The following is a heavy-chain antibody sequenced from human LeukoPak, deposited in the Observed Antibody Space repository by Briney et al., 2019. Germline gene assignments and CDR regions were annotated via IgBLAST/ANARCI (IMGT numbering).Heavy chain of an antibody. CDR3: ARDSRDSSGYYHAGMDV. CDR2: IHSSGST. V-gene: IGHV4-59*01. D-gene: IGHD3-22*01. J-gene: IGHJ6*02. Sequence: SETLSLTCTVSGGSISGCYWSWIRQPPGKGLEWIGYIHSSGSTNYNPALKSRVTISVDTSKNQFSLKLSSVTAADTAIYYCARDSRDSSGYYHAGMDVWGQGTTVTVSS. CDR1: GGSISGCY.